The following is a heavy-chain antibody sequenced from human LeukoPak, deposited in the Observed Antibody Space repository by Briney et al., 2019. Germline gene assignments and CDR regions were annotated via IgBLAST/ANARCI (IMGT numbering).Heavy chain of an antibody. CDR1: GFTFNSYA. D-gene: IGHD6-13*01. V-gene: IGHV3-30-3*01. CDR2: ISYDGSNK. J-gene: IGHJ4*02. CDR3: ARDEPIYSSSWYKGPYDY. Sequence: GRSLRLSCAASGFTFNSYAMHWVRQAPGKGLEWVAVISYDGSNKYYADSVKGRFTISRDNSKNTLYLQMNSLRAEDTAVYYCARDEPIYSSSWYKGPYDYWGQGTLVTVSS.